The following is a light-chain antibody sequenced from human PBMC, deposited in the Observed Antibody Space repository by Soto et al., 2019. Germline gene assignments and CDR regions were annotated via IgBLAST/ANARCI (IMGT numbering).Light chain of an antibody. J-gene: IGKJ1*01. V-gene: IGKV3-20*01. CDR3: QQYGSSPRT. Sequence: EIVLTQSPGTLSLSPGERATLSCRASQSVSSNYLAWYQQRPGQAPRLLMYSASTRATGIPDRFSGSGSGTDFTLTISRLAPEDFAVYYCQQYGSSPRTFGQGTKVEIK. CDR1: QSVSSNY. CDR2: SAS.